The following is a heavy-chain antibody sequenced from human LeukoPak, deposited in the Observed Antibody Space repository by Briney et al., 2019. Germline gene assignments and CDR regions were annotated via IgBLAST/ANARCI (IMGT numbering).Heavy chain of an antibody. CDR1: GFTFSDYY. D-gene: IGHD3/OR15-3a*01. Sequence: GGSLRLSCAASGFTFSDYYMSWIRQAPGKGLEWVSYISSSGSTIYYADSVKGQFTISRDNAKNSLYLQMNSLRAEDTAVYYCARDMLFGESVYNWFDPWGQGTLVTVSS. V-gene: IGHV3-11*04. CDR3: ARDMLFGESVYNWFDP. CDR2: ISSSGSTI. J-gene: IGHJ5*02.